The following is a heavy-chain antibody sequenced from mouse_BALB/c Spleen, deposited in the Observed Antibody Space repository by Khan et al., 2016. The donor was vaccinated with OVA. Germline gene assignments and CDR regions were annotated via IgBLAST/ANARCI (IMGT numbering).Heavy chain of an antibody. Sequence: QVQLKESGPGLVAPSQSLSITCTVSGFSFTSYGVHWVRQPPGKGLEWLGVIWAGGSTNYNSALMSRLSISKDTSKNQVFLQMNSLPTDDTAMYYCAREDANYCYVDGWGAGTTVTVSS. J-gene: IGHJ1*01. V-gene: IGHV2-9*02. CDR2: IWAGGST. D-gene: IGHD6-1*01. CDR1: GFSFTSYG. CDR3: AREDANYCYVDG.